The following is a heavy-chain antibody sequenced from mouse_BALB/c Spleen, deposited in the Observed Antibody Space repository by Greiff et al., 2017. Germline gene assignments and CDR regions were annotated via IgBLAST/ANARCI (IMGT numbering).Heavy chain of an antibody. CDR3: ARHYYYGSSERSYFDY. Sequence: EVMLVESGGGLVKPGGSLKLSCAASGFAFSSYDMSWVRQTPEKRLEWVAYISSGGGSTYYPDTVKGRFTISRDNAKNTLYLQMSSLKSEDTAMYYCARHYYYGSSERSYFDYWGQGTTLTVSS. CDR2: ISSGGGST. V-gene: IGHV5-12-1*01. CDR1: GFAFSSYD. J-gene: IGHJ2*01. D-gene: IGHD1-1*01.